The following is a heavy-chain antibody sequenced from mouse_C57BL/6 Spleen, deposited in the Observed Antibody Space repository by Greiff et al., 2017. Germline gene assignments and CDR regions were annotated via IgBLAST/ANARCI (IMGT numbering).Heavy chain of an antibody. CDR3: AVREEGKY. V-gene: IGHV1-50*01. D-gene: IGHD3-2*02. J-gene: IGHJ2*01. Sequence: QVQLQQPGAELVKPGASVKLSCKASGYTFTSYWMQWVKQRPGQGLEWIGEIDPSDSYTNYNQKFKGKATLAVDPSSSTAYMQLSSLTSEDSAVYYCAVREEGKYWGQGTTLTVSS. CDR1: GYTFTSYW. CDR2: IDPSDSYT.